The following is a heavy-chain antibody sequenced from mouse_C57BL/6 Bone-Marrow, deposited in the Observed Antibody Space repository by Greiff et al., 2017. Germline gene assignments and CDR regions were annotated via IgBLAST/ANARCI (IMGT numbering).Heavy chain of an antibody. D-gene: IGHD1-1*01. Sequence: EVKLMESGAELVRPGASVKLSCTASGFNIKDDYMHWVKQRPEQGLEWIGWIDPENGDTEYASKLQGKATITADTSSNTAYLQLSSLTSEDTAVYYCTTWGTTVVAPYYFDYWGQCTTLTVSS. V-gene: IGHV14-4*01. CDR1: GFNIKDDY. J-gene: IGHJ2*01. CDR3: TTWGTTVVAPYYFDY. CDR2: IDPENGDT.